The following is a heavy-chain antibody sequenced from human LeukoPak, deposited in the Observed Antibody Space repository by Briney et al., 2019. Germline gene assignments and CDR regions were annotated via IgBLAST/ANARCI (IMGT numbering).Heavy chain of an antibody. CDR3: ARDRCYFDSENWFDP. V-gene: IGHV1-46*01. J-gene: IGHJ5*02. CDR1: GYTFTSSY. Sequence: GASVKVSCKASGYTFTSSYMHWVRQAPGQGLEWMGIINPSGGSTSYAQKFQGRVTMTRDTSTSTVYMELSSLRSEDTAVYYCARDRCYFDSENWFDPWGQGTLVTVSS. CDR2: INPSGGST. D-gene: IGHD3-22*01.